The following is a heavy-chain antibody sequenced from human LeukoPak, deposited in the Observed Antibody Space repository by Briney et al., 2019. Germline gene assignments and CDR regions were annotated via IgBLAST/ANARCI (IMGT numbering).Heavy chain of an antibody. D-gene: IGHD5-24*01. CDR3: ARERRDGYNYFVAFDI. V-gene: IGHV3-7*01. CDR2: IKQDGSEK. J-gene: IGHJ3*02. Sequence: PGGSLRLSCAASGFTFSSYWMSWVRQAPGKGLEWVANIKQDGSEKYYVDSVKGRFTISRDNAKNSLYLQMNSLRAEDTAVYYCARERRDGYNYFVAFDIWGQGTMVTVSS. CDR1: GFTFSSYW.